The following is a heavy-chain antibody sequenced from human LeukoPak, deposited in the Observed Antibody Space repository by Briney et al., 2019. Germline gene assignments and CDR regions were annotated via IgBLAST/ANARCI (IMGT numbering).Heavy chain of an antibody. CDR2: INHSGST. V-gene: IGHV4-34*01. CDR3: ARVNRGPYCSSTSCRSGAMDV. CDR1: GFTFSGYY. D-gene: IGHD2-2*01. J-gene: IGHJ6*03. Sequence: GSLRLSCAASGFTFSGYYWSWIRQPPGKGLEWIGEINHSGSTNYNPSLKSRVTISVDTSKNQFSLKLSSVTAADTAVYYCARVNRGPYCSSTSCRSGAMDVWGKGTTVTVSS.